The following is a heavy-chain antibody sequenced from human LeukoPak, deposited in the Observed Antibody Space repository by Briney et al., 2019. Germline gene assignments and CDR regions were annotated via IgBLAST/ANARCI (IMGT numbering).Heavy chain of an antibody. D-gene: IGHD2-15*01. V-gene: IGHV3-9*01. CDR1: GFTFDDYA. J-gene: IGHJ6*02. Sequence: PGRSLRLSCAASGFTFDDYAIHWVRHAPGKGLEGVSGISWNSNRKVYADSVKGRFTISRDNAKNSLYLQMNSLTAEDTALYYCAKDLTDSLYYYGMDVWGQGTTVTVSS. CDR3: AKDLTDSLYYYGMDV. CDR2: ISWNSNRK.